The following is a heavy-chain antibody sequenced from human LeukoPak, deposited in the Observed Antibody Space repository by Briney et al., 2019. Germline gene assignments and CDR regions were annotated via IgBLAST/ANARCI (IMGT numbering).Heavy chain of an antibody. V-gene: IGHV1-8*02. CDR2: MNPNSGNT. J-gene: IGHJ6*02. CDR1: GYTFTSYG. Sequence: ASVKVSCKASGYTFTSYGISWVRQATGQGLEWMGWMNPNSGNTGYAQKFQGRVTMTRNTSISTAYMELSSLRSEDTAVYYCARFKIVAAAGTSFYYYYGMDVWGQGTTVTVSS. CDR3: ARFKIVAAAGTSFYYYYGMDV. D-gene: IGHD6-13*01.